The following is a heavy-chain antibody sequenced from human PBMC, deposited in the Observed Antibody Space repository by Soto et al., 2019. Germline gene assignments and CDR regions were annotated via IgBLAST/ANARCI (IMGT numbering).Heavy chain of an antibody. CDR2: IRSKAYGGTA. CDR3: ARGVLGSGNYLEYLQH. CDR1: GFTFGDYG. Sequence: EVQLVESGGGLVQPGRSLRLSCTTSGFTFGDYGMSWFRQAPGKGLEWVGFIRSKAYGGTADYAASVKGRFTISRDDSKSIAYLQMNSLKTEDTAVYYCARGVLGSGNYLEYLQHWSQGALVTVSS. J-gene: IGHJ1*01. V-gene: IGHV3-49*03. D-gene: IGHD1-26*01.